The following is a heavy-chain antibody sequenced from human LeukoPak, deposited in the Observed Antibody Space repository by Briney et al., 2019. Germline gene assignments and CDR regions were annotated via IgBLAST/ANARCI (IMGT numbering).Heavy chain of an antibody. CDR1: GGTFSSYA. CDR3: ASGSYKGGFHYYYYMDV. D-gene: IGHD1-26*01. J-gene: IGHJ6*03. Sequence: SVKVSCKASGGTFSSYAISWVRQAPGQGLEWMGGIIPIFGTANYAQKFQGRVTITTDESTSTAYMELSSLRSEDTAVYYCASGSYKGGFHYYYYMDVWGKGTTVTVSS. V-gene: IGHV1-69*05. CDR2: IIPIFGTA.